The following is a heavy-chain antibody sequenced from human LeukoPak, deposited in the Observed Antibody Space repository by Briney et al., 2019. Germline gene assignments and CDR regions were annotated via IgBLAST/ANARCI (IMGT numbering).Heavy chain of an antibody. CDR3: ARDHPIWVTDAFDI. D-gene: IGHD2-21*02. CDR1: EFTFSRYG. V-gene: IGHV3-30*02. CDR2: IRFDGTNK. J-gene: IGHJ3*02. Sequence: HPGGSLRLSCAASEFTFSRYGMHWVRQAPGKGLEWVAFIRFDGTNKYYADSVKGRFTISRDNSKNTLYLQMNSLRAEDTAVYYCARDHPIWVTDAFDIWGQGTMVTVSS.